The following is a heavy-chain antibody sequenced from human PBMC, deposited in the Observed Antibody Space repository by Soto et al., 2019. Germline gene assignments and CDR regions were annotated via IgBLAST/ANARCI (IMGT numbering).Heavy chain of an antibody. Sequence: GESLKISCKGSGYKFSTYWIDWVRQMPGKGLEWMGVIYPGDSDTRYSPSFQGQVTISADKPSSTAYLQWHSLKASDSAMYFCARRDSLSVIDYRGQGTQVTVSS. CDR2: IYPGDSDT. J-gene: IGHJ4*02. D-gene: IGHD2-21*02. CDR1: GYKFSTYW. CDR3: ARRDSLSVIDY. V-gene: IGHV5-51*01.